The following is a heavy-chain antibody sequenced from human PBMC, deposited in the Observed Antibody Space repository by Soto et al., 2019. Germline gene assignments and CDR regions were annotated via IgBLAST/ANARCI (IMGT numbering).Heavy chain of an antibody. CDR3: ARARWYDAFYI. J-gene: IGHJ3*02. CDR2: FYHSGNT. CDR1: GYSISSGNY. V-gene: IGHV4-38-2*01. Sequence: SETLSLTCVVSGYSISSGNYWGWIRQPPGQGLEWLGSFYHSGNTYYNPSLKSRVTIAEDASKNQFSLRLNSVTAADTAVYFCARARWYDAFYIWGQGTLVTVSS. D-gene: IGHD2-15*01.